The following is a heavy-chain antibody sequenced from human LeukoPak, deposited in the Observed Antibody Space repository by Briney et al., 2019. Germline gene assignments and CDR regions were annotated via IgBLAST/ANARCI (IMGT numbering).Heavy chain of an antibody. V-gene: IGHV4-59*03. CDR2: IYYSGST. J-gene: IGHJ4*02. D-gene: IGHD2-21*01. CDR3: ARIRADRSYYFDY. Sequence: PSETLSLTCTVSGGSISGYYWSWIRQPPGKGLEWIGYIYYSGSTDYNPSLKSRVTISVDTSKNQFSLRLTSVTAADTAVYYCARIRADRSYYFDYWGQGTLVTVSS. CDR1: GGSISGYY.